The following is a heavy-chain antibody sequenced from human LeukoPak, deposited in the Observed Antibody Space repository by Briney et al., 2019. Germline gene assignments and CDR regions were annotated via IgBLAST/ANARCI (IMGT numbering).Heavy chain of an antibody. Sequence: GESLQISSQGSGYSFSSYWIGWVRPVPGKGLEWMGIIYPGDSDTRYSPSFQGQVTISADKCISTAYLQWSSLKASDTAMYYCARIYCSSTSCPYYFDYWGQGTLVTVSS. CDR2: IYPGDSDT. D-gene: IGHD2-2*01. V-gene: IGHV5-51*01. J-gene: IGHJ4*02. CDR3: ARIYCSSTSCPYYFDY. CDR1: GYSFSSYW.